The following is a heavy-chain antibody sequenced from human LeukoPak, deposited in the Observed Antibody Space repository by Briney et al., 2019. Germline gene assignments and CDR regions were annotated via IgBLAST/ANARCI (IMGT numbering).Heavy chain of an antibody. CDR3: AKDLHQGIAVAGGFDY. V-gene: IGHV3-30*18. J-gene: IGHJ4*02. CDR1: GFTFSSYG. Sequence: GGSLRLSCAASGFTFSSYGMHWVRQAPGKGLEWVAVISYDGSNKYYADSVKGRFTISRDNSKNTLYLQMNSLRAEDTAVYYCAKDLHQGIAVAGGFDYWGQGTLVTVSS. CDR2: ISYDGSNK. D-gene: IGHD6-19*01.